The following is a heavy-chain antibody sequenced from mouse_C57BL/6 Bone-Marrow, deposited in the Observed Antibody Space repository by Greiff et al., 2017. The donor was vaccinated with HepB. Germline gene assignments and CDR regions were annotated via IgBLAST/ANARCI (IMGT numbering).Heavy chain of an antibody. J-gene: IGHJ3*01. CDR3: AREDLWPPGGFAY. CDR2: INPDSSTI. CDR1: GIDFSRYW. V-gene: IGHV4-1*01. Sequence: EVKLLQSGGGLVQPGGSLKLSCAASGIDFSRYWMSWVRRAPGKGLEWIGEINPDSSTINYAPSLKDKFIISRDNAKNTPYLQMSKVRSEDTALYYCAREDLWPPGGFAYWGQGTLVTVSA. D-gene: IGHD1-1*02.